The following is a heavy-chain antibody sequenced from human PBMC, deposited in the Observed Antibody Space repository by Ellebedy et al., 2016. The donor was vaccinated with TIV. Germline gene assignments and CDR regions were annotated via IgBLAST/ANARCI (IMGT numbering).Heavy chain of an antibody. Sequence: GSLRLXCNVSGGYLRTYYWSWIRQSPGKGLEWIGYIYYSGSTGYNPSLKSRVTISVDTPKNQVSLKLRSVTAADMALYCCARALAASGKVTYHFGMDVWGPGTTVTVSS. J-gene: IGHJ6*02. V-gene: IGHV4-59*01. CDR1: GGYLRTYY. D-gene: IGHD6-13*01. CDR3: ARALAASGKVTYHFGMDV. CDR2: IYYSGST.